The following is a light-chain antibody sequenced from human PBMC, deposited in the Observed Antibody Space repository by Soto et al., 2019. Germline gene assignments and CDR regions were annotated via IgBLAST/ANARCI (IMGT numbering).Light chain of an antibody. CDR1: SSDVGGYNY. CDR3: SSYAGSNNYV. J-gene: IGLJ1*01. CDR2: EVS. Sequence: QSVLTQPPSASGSPGQSVTISCTGTSSDVGGYNYVSWYQQHPGKAPKLMIYEVSKRPSGVPDRFSDSKSDNTASLTVSGLQAEDEADYYCSSYAGSNNYVFGTGTKVTGL. V-gene: IGLV2-8*01.